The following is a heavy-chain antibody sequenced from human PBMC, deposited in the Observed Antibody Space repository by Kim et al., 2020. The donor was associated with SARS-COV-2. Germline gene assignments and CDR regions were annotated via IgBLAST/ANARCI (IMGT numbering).Heavy chain of an antibody. V-gene: IGHV3-11*01. J-gene: IGHJ5*02. Sequence: RFTISRDNAKNSLYLQMNSLRAEDTAVYYCARGPLITMVQGVIITSGFDPWGQGTLVTVSS. CDR3: ARGPLITMVQGVIITSGFDP. D-gene: IGHD3-10*01.